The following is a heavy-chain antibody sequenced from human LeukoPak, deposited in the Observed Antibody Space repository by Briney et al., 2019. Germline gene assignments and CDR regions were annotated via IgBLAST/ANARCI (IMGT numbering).Heavy chain of an antibody. Sequence: SQTLSLTCAISGDSVSSNSAAWNWIRQSPSRGLEWLGSTYYRSKWYNDYAVSVKSRITINPDTSKNQFSLQLNSVTPEDTAVYYCARGTLLWFGETSRHFDYWGQGTLVTVSS. CDR2: TYYRSKWYN. J-gene: IGHJ4*02. CDR1: GDSVSSNSAA. D-gene: IGHD3-10*01. V-gene: IGHV6-1*01. CDR3: ARGTLLWFGETSRHFDY.